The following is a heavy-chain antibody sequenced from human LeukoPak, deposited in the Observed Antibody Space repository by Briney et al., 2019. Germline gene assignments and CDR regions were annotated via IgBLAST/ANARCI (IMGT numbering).Heavy chain of an antibody. Sequence: GESLKISCKGSGYSFTKYWIAWVRQTPGKGLEWMGIIYPGDSDTRYSPSFQGQVTISADKSIATAYLQWASLEASDTAMYYCARGGVDDRSIDYWGQGSLVTVYS. J-gene: IGHJ4*02. CDR2: IYPGDSDT. CDR1: GYSFTKYW. D-gene: IGHD1-14*01. CDR3: ARGGVDDRSIDY. V-gene: IGHV5-51*01.